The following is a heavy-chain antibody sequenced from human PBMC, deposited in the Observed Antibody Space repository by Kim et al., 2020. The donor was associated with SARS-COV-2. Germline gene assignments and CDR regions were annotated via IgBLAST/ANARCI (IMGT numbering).Heavy chain of an antibody. CDR2: IYGDGSST. J-gene: IGHJ4*02. CDR1: GFTFSSFA. V-gene: IGHV3-23*03. D-gene: IGHD3-16*01. CDR3: AKERARGLGELYDY. Sequence: GGSLRLSCAASGFTFSSFAMSWVRQAPGKGLEWVSVIYGDGSSTYYGDSVKGRFTISRDNSKNTLYLQMNSLRAEDTAVYYCAKERARGLGELYDYWGQGTLVTVSS.